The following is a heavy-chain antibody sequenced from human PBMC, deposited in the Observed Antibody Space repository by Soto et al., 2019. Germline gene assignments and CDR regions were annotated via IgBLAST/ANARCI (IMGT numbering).Heavy chain of an antibody. CDR3: ARDKDWAFYN. J-gene: IGHJ4*02. D-gene: IGHD3-9*01. CDR1: GFTFSDYS. V-gene: IGHV3-48*04. Sequence: VQLVESGGKLVQPGRSLRLSCVASGFTFSDYSKVWVRQSAGKGLEWISYIFVTSTIIYYADSVKGRFTVSRDNAQNSLSLQMNSLRVEDTGLYYCARDKDWAFYNSGQGTLVTVSS. CDR2: IFVTSTII.